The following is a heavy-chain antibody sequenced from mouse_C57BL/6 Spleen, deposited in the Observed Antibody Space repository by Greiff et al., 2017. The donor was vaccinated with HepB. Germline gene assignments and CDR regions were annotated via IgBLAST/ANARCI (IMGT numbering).Heavy chain of an antibody. CDR3: ARRDYAYFDY. Sequence: EVKLQQSGPELVKPGASVKISCKASGYTFTDYYMNWVKQSHGKSLEWIGDINPNNGGTSYNQKFKGKATLTVDKSSSTAYMELRSLTSEDSAVYYCARRDYAYFDYWGQGTTLTVSS. J-gene: IGHJ2*01. V-gene: IGHV1-26*01. D-gene: IGHD2-4*01. CDR2: INPNNGGT. CDR1: GYTFTDYY.